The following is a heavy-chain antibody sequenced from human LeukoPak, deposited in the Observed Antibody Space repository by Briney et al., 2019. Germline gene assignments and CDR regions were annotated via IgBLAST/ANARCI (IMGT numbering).Heavy chain of an antibody. CDR2: ISGSGGST. J-gene: IGHJ4*02. CDR3: VTLDIVVVPAALDYFDY. CDR1: GFTFSSYS. V-gene: IGHV3-23*01. Sequence: GGSLRLSCAASGFTFSSYSMNWVRQAPGKGLEWVSAISGSGGSTYYADSVKGRFTISRDNSKNTLYLQMNSLRAEDTAVYYCVTLDIVVVPAALDYFDYWGQGTLVTVSS. D-gene: IGHD2-2*03.